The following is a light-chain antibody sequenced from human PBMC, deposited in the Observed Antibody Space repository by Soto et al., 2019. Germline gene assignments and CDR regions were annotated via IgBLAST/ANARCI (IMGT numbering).Light chain of an antibody. Sequence: CGRTQRASGAGYNGHSLTISCTGTSSDVGGYNYVSRYLHHPGKAPKLMIYDVSNRPSGVSNRFPGSKSGNTASLTISGLQAEDEADYYCISYTSSSTPWVFGTGSKVTVL. CDR1: SSDVGGYNY. J-gene: IGLJ1*01. V-gene: IGLV2-14*03. CDR2: DVS. CDR3: ISYTSSSTPWV.